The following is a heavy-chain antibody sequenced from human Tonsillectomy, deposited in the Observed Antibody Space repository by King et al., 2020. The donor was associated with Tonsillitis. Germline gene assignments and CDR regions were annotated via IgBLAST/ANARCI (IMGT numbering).Heavy chain of an antibody. Sequence: VQLVESGGGVVQPGRSLRLSCAASGFSFSSSVMHWVRQAPGKGLEWVAVISFDGSNKYYADSVKGRFTISRDNSKNKLYVQMNSMRAEDTAIYYCAEEERFWKMTYFDYWGQGTVVTVSS. CDR1: GFSFSSSV. CDR2: ISFDGSNK. CDR3: AEEERFWKMTYFDY. J-gene: IGHJ4*02. D-gene: IGHD1-1*01. V-gene: IGHV3-30*18.